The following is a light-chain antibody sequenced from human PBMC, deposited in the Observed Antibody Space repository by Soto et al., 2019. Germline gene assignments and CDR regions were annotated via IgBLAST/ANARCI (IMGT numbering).Light chain of an antibody. J-gene: IGKJ1*01. Sequence: DIVLTQSPGTLSSSPGERATLSCRASQSISSSYLAWYQQRPGQAPRLLIYGASSRATGIPDRFSGSGSGTDFTLTISRLEPEDFAVYYCQQYGLSPWTFGQGTKVE. CDR2: GAS. CDR3: QQYGLSPWT. V-gene: IGKV3-20*01. CDR1: QSISSSY.